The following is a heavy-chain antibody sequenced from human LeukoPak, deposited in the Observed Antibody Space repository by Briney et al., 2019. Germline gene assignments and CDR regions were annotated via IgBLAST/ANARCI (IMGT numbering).Heavy chain of an antibody. CDR1: GFTFTSYA. D-gene: IGHD1-26*01. J-gene: IGHJ3*02. Sequence: GGSLRLSCAASGFTFTSYAMSWVRQAPGKGLEWVSAISGSGGSTYYAGSEKGRFTISRDNSKNTLYLQMNSLRAEDTAVYYCAKLPRGSHGAAFDIWGQGTMVTVSS. V-gene: IGHV3-23*01. CDR3: AKLPRGSHGAAFDI. CDR2: ISGSGGST.